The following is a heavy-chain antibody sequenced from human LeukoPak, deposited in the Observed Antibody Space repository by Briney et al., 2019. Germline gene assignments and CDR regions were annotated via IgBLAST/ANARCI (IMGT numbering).Heavy chain of an antibody. V-gene: IGHV4-59*01. CDR3: ARKGGHFDY. Sequence: SETLSLTCTVSGDSINYYYWSWIRQSPGKGLEWVGYVYYNGSAKYNPSLKSRVTISVDMSKNQFSLKVSSVTAADTAIYYCARKGGHFDYWGQGTLVTVSS. CDR1: GDSINYYY. J-gene: IGHJ4*02. CDR2: VYYNGSA. D-gene: IGHD2-15*01.